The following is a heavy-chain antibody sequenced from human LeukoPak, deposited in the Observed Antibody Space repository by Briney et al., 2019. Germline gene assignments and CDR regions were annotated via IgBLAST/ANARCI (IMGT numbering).Heavy chain of an antibody. D-gene: IGHD2-2*01. Sequence: GASVKVSCKASGYTFSGYYMHWVRQAPGQGLEWMGWINPNSGDTNYAQKFQGRVTMTRDTSINTAYMELTRLRSDDTAVYYCAREEAYCGTTSCHLDYWGQGTLVTVSS. CDR1: GYTFSGYY. V-gene: IGHV1-2*02. CDR3: AREEAYCGTTSCHLDY. J-gene: IGHJ4*02. CDR2: INPNSGDT.